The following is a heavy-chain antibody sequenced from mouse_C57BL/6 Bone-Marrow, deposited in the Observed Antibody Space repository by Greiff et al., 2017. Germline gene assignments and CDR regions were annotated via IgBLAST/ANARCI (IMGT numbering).Heavy chain of an antibody. CDR2: IYPRSGNT. CDR3: ARYMDGYYVYAMDY. CDR1: GYTFTSYG. D-gene: IGHD2-3*01. Sequence: QVQLQQSGAELARPGASVKLSCKASGYTFTSYGISWVKQRTGQGLEWIGEIYPRSGNTYYNEKVKGKATLTADKSSSTAYMELRSLTSEDSAVYFCARYMDGYYVYAMDYWGQGTSVTVSS. V-gene: IGHV1-81*01. J-gene: IGHJ4*01.